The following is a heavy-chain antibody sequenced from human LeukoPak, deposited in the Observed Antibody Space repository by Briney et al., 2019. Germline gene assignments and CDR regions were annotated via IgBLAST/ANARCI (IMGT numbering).Heavy chain of an antibody. J-gene: IGHJ4*02. D-gene: IGHD3-10*01. CDR1: GFTFSSYA. CDR2: IRYDGDKK. Sequence: GRSLRLSCAASGFTFSSYAMHWVRQAPGKGLEWVAFIRYDGDKKYYVDSVKGRFTISRDNSKNTLYLQMNSLRPEDTAVYYCAKDEGSGHPGIDSWGQGTLVTVSS. CDR3: AKDEGSGHPGIDS. V-gene: IGHV3-30*02.